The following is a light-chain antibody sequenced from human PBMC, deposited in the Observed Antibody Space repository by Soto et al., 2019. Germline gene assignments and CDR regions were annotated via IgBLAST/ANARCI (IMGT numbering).Light chain of an antibody. CDR1: QSVSSN. CDR2: GAS. J-gene: IGKJ4*01. CDR3: QQYDNWPLT. Sequence: DIVLTQSPGTLSLSPGERATLSCRASQSVSSNLAWYQQKPGQAPRFLIYGASTRATGIPARFSGSGSGTEFTLTISSLQSEDFAVYYCQQYDNWPLTFGGGTKVEIK. V-gene: IGKV3-15*01.